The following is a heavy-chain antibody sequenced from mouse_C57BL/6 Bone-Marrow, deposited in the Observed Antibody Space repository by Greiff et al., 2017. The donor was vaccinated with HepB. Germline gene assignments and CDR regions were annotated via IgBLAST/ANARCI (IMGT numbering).Heavy chain of an antibody. V-gene: IGHV14-2*01. CDR2: IDPEDGET. D-gene: IGHD2-3*01. CDR1: GFNIKDYY. CDR3: ASGWLISYYYAMDS. J-gene: IGHJ4*01. Sequence: EVQLQESGAELVKPGASVKLSCTASGFNIKDYYMHWVKQRTEQGLEWIGRIDPEDGETKYAPKFQGKATITADTSSTTAYLQLSSLTSEDTAVYYCASGWLISYYYAMDSWGQRTPVTVSS.